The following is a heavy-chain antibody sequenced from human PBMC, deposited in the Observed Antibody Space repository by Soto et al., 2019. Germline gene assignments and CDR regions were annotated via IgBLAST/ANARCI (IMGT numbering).Heavy chain of an antibody. CDR1: GYTFTSYG. CDR2: ISAYNGNT. V-gene: IGHV1-18*01. J-gene: IGHJ4*02. CDR3: ATRLNPDTAMVYSAHFDY. D-gene: IGHD5-18*01. Sequence: QVQLVQSGAAVKKPWASVKVSCKASGYTFTSYGISWVRQAPGQGLEWMGWISAYNGNTNYAQKLQGRVTRTTDTSTSTAYMELRSLKSDDTAVYYCATRLNPDTAMVYSAHFDYLGQGTLVTVSS.